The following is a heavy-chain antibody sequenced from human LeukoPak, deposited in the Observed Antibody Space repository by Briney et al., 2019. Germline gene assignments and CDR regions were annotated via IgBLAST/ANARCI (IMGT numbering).Heavy chain of an antibody. V-gene: IGHV3-23*01. D-gene: IGHD3-9*01. Sequence: GGSLRLSCAASGFSFSSYAMLWVRQAPGKGLEWVSSISGSGGNTYYADSVKGRFTISRDNSKNTLYLQMNSLRAEDTAVYYCAKPVSYDILTGYYTLDYWGQGTLVTVSS. J-gene: IGHJ4*02. CDR2: ISGSGGNT. CDR3: AKPVSYDILTGYYTLDY. CDR1: GFSFSSYA.